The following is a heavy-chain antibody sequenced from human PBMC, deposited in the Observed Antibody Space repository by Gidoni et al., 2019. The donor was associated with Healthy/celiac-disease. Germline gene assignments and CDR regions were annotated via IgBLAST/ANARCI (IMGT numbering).Heavy chain of an antibody. J-gene: IGHJ5*02. V-gene: IGHV1-69*01. D-gene: IGHD2-2*01. CDR2: ILPIFGTA. CDR3: AGTDCSSTSCYGPPFNWFDP. CDR1: GGSFSSYA. Sequence: QVQLVQSGAEVKKPGSSVKVSCKASGGSFSSYASRWVRQAPGQGLEWMGGILPIFGTATYAQKFQGRVTITADESTSTAYMELSSLRSEDTAVYYCAGTDCSSTSCYGPPFNWFDPWGQGTLVTVSS.